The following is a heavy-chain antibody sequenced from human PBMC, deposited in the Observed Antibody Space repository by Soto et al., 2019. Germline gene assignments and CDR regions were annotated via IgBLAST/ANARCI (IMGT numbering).Heavy chain of an antibody. D-gene: IGHD3-3*01. J-gene: IGHJ3*02. CDR1: GYTFTSYA. CDR3: ARSYYDFWSGYWPLWAFDI. CDR2: INAGNGNT. V-gene: IGHV1-3*01. Sequence: KVSCKASGYTFTSYAMHWVRQAPGQRLEWMGWINAGNGNTKYSQKFQGRVTITRDTSASTAYMELSSLRSEDTAVYYCARSYYDFWSGYWPLWAFDIWGQGTMVTVSS.